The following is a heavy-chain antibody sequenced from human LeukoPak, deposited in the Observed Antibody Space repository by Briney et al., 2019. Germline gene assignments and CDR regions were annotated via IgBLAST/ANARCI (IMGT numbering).Heavy chain of an antibody. V-gene: IGHV3-23*01. J-gene: IGHJ3*02. CDR3: ARVKKVPYSSSSFSFDI. D-gene: IGHD6-6*01. Sequence: PGGSLRLSCAASGFTFSSYAMSWVRQAPGKGLEWVSAISGSGGSTYYADSVKGRFTISRDNAKNSLYLQMNSLRAEDTAVYYCARVKKVPYSSSSFSFDIWGQGTMVTVSS. CDR1: GFTFSSYA. CDR2: ISGSGGST.